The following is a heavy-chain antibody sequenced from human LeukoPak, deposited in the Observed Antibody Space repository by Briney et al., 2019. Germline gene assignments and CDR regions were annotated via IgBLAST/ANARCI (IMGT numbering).Heavy chain of an antibody. CDR1: GYTFTTYG. V-gene: IGHV1-18*01. J-gene: IGHJ5*02. CDR3: ARGMGVLVPAATWFDP. Sequence: GASVKVSCKASGYTFTTYGISWVRQAPGQGLEWMGWISAYNGNTKYAQKFQGRVTMTTDTSTSTAYMELRSLRSDDTAVYYCARGMGVLVPAATWFDPWGQGTLVTVSS. D-gene: IGHD2-2*01. CDR2: ISAYNGNT.